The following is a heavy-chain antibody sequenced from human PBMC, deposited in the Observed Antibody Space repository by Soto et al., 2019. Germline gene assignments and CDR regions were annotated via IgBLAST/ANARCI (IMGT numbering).Heavy chain of an antibody. CDR1: GFTFSSYA. Sequence: PGGSLRLSCAASGFTFSSYAMSWVRQAPGRGLEWVSAISGSGGSTYYADSVKGRFTISRDNSKNTLYLQMNSLRAEDTAVYYCAKDYSGYDANFDYWGQGTLVTVSS. J-gene: IGHJ4*02. CDR2: ISGSGGST. CDR3: AKDYSGYDANFDY. D-gene: IGHD5-12*01. V-gene: IGHV3-23*01.